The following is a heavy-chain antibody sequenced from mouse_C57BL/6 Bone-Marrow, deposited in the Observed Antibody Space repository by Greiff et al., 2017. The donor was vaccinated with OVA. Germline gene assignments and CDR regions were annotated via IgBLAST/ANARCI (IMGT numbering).Heavy chain of an antibody. CDR3: ARGGPPENYFDY. V-gene: IGHV1-54*01. CDR2: INPGSGGT. Sequence: QVQLQQSGAELVRPGTSVKVSCKASGYAFTNYLIEWVKQRPGQGLEWIGVINPGSGGTNYNEKFKGKATLTADKSSSTAYMQLSSLTSEDSAVYFCARGGPPENYFDYWGQGTTLTVSS. J-gene: IGHJ2*01. CDR1: GYAFTNYL.